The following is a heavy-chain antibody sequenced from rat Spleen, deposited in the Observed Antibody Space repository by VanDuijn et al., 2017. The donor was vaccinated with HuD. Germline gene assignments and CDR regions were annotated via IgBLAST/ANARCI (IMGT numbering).Heavy chain of an antibody. J-gene: IGHJ4*01. CDR1: GFTFSNYG. Sequence: EVQLVESGGGLVQPGRSLKLSCAASGFTFSNYGMAWVRQAPTKGLEWVATISYDGSSTYYRDSVKGRFTISRDNAKSTLYLQMDSLRSEDTATYYCASKGYVMDAWGQGASVTVSS. CDR2: ISYDGSST. CDR3: ASKGYVMDA. V-gene: IGHV5-29*01.